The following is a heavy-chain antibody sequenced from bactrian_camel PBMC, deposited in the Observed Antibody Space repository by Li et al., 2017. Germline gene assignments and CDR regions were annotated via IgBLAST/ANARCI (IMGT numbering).Heavy chain of an antibody. CDR2: IATGGGIT. V-gene: IGHV3S1*01. CDR1: GAAYSHNC. Sequence: HVQLVESGGGSVQSGGSLRLSCVVSGAAYSHNCMAWFRQAPAPGREGVAVIATGGGITHYADSVKGRFSISRSQDGAKKQADLQMNSLKTEDTATYYCAVALTRAGCGPRWYGYTYWGQGTQVTVS. CDR3: AVALTRAGCGPRWYGYTY. J-gene: IGHJ4*01. D-gene: IGHD6*01.